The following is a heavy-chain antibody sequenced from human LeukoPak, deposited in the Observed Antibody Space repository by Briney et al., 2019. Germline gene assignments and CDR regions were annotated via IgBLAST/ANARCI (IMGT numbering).Heavy chain of an antibody. CDR3: ARHQYYYDSSGNYGWFDS. CDR2: SHPINSDT. J-gene: IGHJ5*01. V-gene: IGHV5-51*01. CDR1: GFNFTAYW. D-gene: IGHD3-22*01. Sequence: GESLKISCKGSGFNFTAYWIAWVRQMPGKGLEWMGISHPINSDTKYSPSFKGQVTISADKSSSTAYLQWNSLKASDTAMYYCARHQYYYDSSGNYGWFDSWGQGTLVTVSS.